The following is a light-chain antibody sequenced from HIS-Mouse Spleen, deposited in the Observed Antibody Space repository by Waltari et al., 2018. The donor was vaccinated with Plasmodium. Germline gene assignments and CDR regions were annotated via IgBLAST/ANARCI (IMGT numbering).Light chain of an antibody. CDR1: SPNIGSNY. Sequence: QSVLTQPPSASGTPGQRVTISCSGSSPNIGSNYVYWYQQLPGPAPKLLIYRNNQRPAGVPDRFAGSKSGTAASLAIRGLRSEDEADYYCAAWDDSLSGPVFGGGTKLTGL. J-gene: IGLJ3*02. CDR2: RNN. V-gene: IGLV1-47*01. CDR3: AAWDDSLSGPV.